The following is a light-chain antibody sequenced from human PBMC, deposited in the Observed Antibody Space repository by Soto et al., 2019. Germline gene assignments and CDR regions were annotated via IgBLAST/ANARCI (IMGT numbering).Light chain of an antibody. J-gene: IGLJ2*01. CDR1: SSDVGAYKF. CDR2: EVS. CDR3: SSYTSARTRGV. Sequence: QSALTQPASVSGAPGQSITIFCSGTSSDVGAYKFVSWYRHHPGKAPQVMIYEVSNRPSGVSNRFSGSKSGNTASLTISGLQPEDEGDYYCSSYTSARTRGVFGGGTKLTVL. V-gene: IGLV2-14*01.